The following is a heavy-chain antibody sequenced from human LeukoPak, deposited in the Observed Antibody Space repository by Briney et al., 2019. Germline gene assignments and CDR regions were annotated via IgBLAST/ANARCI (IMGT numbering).Heavy chain of an antibody. V-gene: IGHV4-38-2*02. CDR2: IYQSGST. CDR3: ARAPHSMIVNYFDH. Sequence: SETLSLTCTVSGYSISSGYYWGWIRQPPGKGLEWIGSIYQSGSTYYNPSLKSRVTLSVDTSKNQFSLKLSSVTAADTAVYYCARAPHSMIVNYFDHWGQGTLVTVSS. J-gene: IGHJ4*02. D-gene: IGHD3-22*01. CDR1: GYSISSGYY.